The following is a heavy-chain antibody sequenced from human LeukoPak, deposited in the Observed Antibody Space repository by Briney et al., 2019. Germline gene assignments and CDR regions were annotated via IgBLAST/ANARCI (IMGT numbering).Heavy chain of an antibody. Sequence: SETLSLTCTVSGGSISSSSYYWGWIRQPPGKGLEWIGSIYYSGSTYYNPSLKSRVTISVDTSKNQFSLKLSSVTAADTAVYYCARVGEWLLIEDVWGKGTTVTVSS. CDR3: ARVGEWLLIEDV. V-gene: IGHV4-39*07. CDR2: IYYSGST. CDR1: GGSISSSSYY. J-gene: IGHJ6*04. D-gene: IGHD5-12*01.